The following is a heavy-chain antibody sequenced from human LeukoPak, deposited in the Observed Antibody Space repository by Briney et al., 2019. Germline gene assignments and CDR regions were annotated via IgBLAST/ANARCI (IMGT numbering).Heavy chain of an antibody. V-gene: IGHV4-39*07. CDR2: IYYSGST. CDR1: GGSISSSSYY. D-gene: IGHD5-24*01. J-gene: IGHJ4*02. Sequence: SETLSLTCTVSGGSISSSSYYWGWIRQPPGKGLEWIGNIYYSGSTYYNPSLKSRVTISVDTSKNQFSLKLSSVTAADTAVYYCARGVDGYNVEYFDYWGQGTLVTVSS. CDR3: ARGVDGYNVEYFDY.